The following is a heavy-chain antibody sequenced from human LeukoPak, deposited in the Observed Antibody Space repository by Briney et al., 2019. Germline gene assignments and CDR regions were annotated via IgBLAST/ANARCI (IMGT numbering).Heavy chain of an antibody. Sequence: SETLSLTCTVSGGSISSSSYYWGWIRQPPGKGLEWIGSIYYSGSTYYNPSLKSRVTISVDTSKNQFSLKLSSVTAADTAVYYCAKRDSGGVGAAMFDPWGQGTLVTVSS. CDR1: GGSISSSSYY. CDR3: AKRDSGGVGAAMFDP. CDR2: IYYSGST. V-gene: IGHV4-39*01. D-gene: IGHD3-10*01. J-gene: IGHJ5*02.